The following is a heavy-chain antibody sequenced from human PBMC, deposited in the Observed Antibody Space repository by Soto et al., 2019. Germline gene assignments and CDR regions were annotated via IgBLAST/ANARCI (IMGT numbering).Heavy chain of an antibody. CDR1: GFTFSSYA. D-gene: IGHD5-12*01. CDR2: INSNGGST. Sequence: GSLRLSCAASGFTFSSYAMHWVRQAPGKGLEYVSVINSNGGSTYYANSVKGRFTISRDNSKNTLYLQMGSLRAEDMAVYYCARTSGYDFDYWGQGTLVT. CDR3: ARTSGYDFDY. J-gene: IGHJ4*02. V-gene: IGHV3-64*01.